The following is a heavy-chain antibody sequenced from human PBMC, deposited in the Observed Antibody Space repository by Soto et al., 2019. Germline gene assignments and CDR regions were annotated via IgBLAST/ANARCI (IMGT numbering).Heavy chain of an antibody. CDR1: GFSLSARPAA. D-gene: IGHD1-1*01. V-gene: IGHV2-5*02. Sequence: QITLRESGPTRVKPTQTLTLTCTFSGFSLSARPAAVGWIRQPPGKALERLALIYWDDDKRYSPSLMSRLTTTKETSKNQVVLTMTNMDPLDTAIYYCVHRAGIDGNWNGGYFDYWGQGALVTVSS. CDR2: IYWDDDK. J-gene: IGHJ4*02. CDR3: VHRAGIDGNWNGGYFDY.